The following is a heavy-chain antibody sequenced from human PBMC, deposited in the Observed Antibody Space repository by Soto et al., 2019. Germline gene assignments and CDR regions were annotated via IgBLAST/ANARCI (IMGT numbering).Heavy chain of an antibody. CDR1: GFTFSSYG. CDR2: ISYDGSNK. Sequence: QVQLVESGGGVVQPGRSLRLSCAASGFTFSSYGMHWVRQAPVKGLEWVAVISYDGSNKYYADSVKGRFTISRDNSKNKLYLQMNSLRAEDTAVYDCAKDLHGDCSGGSCYPTGYWGQGTLVTVSS. V-gene: IGHV3-30*18. D-gene: IGHD2-15*01. CDR3: AKDLHGDCSGGSCYPTGY. J-gene: IGHJ4*02.